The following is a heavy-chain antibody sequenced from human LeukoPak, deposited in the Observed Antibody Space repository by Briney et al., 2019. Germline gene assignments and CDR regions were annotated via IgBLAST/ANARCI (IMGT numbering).Heavy chain of an antibody. J-gene: IGHJ4*02. CDR3: ARDDSGSYPY. CDR1: GGSISSYY. Sequence: SQTLSLTCTVSGGSISSYYWSWIRQPPGKGLEWIGYIYYSGSTNYNPSLKSRVTISVDTSKNQFSLKLSSVTAADTAVYYCARDDSGSYPYWGQGTLVTVSS. V-gene: IGHV4-59*01. CDR2: IYYSGST. D-gene: IGHD1-26*01.